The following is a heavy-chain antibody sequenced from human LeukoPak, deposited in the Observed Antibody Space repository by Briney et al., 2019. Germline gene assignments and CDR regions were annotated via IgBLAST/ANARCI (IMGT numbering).Heavy chain of an antibody. J-gene: IGHJ3*02. D-gene: IGHD1/OR15-1a*01. CDR3: AGEKGTHRAFDI. V-gene: IGHV1-2*02. CDR1: GYTFSNHY. CDR2: IHPNYGDT. Sequence: ASVRVSCKASGYTFSNHYMHWVRQAPGQALERLAWIHPNYGDTGSERKFQGRVTVTTDTSISTAYMELSSLTSDGTAVYYCAGEKGTHRAFDIWGPGTMVTVSS.